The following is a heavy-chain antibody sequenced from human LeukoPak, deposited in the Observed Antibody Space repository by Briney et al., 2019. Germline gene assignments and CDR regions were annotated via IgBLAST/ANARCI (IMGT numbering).Heavy chain of an antibody. V-gene: IGHV5-51*01. Sequence: GESLKISCKGSGYSFTSYWIGWVRQMPGKGLEWMGIIYPGDSDTRYSPSFQGQVTISADKSISTAYLQWSSLKASDTAMYYCATNWKYCSSTSCWDAFDIWGQGTMVTVSS. CDR2: IYPGDSDT. CDR3: ATNWKYCSSTSCWDAFDI. D-gene: IGHD2-2*01. CDR1: GYSFTSYW. J-gene: IGHJ3*02.